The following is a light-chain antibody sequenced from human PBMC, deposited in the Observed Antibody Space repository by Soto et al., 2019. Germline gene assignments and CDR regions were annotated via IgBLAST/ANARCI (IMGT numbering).Light chain of an antibody. Sequence: DIVMTQSPDSLAVSLGERATINCKSSQSVLYSSNNKNYLAWYQQKPGQPPKLLIYWASTRESGVPGRFSGSGSGTDFTLTISSLQAEDVAVYYCQQYYITPYTFGQGTKLEIK. CDR2: WAS. V-gene: IGKV4-1*01. CDR3: QQYYITPYT. CDR1: QSVLYSSNNKNY. J-gene: IGKJ2*01.